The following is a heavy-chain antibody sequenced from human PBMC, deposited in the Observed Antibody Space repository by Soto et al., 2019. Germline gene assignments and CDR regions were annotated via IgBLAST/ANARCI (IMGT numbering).Heavy chain of an antibody. CDR1: GFTFSSYW. J-gene: IGHJ4*02. CDR2: INQDGSEK. V-gene: IGHV3-7*03. Sequence: EVQLVESGGDLVQPGESLRLSCTVSGFTFSSYWMNWVRQAPGRGLEWVANINQDGSEKTYVDSVEGRFTISRDNAKNSLDLQMNSLRAGDTAVYYCARGPLDYWGQGTLVTVSS. CDR3: ARGPLDY.